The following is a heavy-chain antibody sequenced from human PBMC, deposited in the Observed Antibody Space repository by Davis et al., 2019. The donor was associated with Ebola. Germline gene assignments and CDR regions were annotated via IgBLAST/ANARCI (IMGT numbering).Heavy chain of an antibody. CDR1: GFTFSDSY. D-gene: IGHD2/OR15-2a*01. CDR3: GRDLCGRDDY. Sequence: GGSLRLSCAASGFTFSDSYISWIRQAPGKGLEWISYISSDGRYTNYADSVEGRFTISRDNAKNSLYLHMDSLRAEDTAVYYCGRDLCGRDDYWGQGTLVTVSS. J-gene: IGHJ4*02. CDR2: ISSDGRYT. V-gene: IGHV3-11*06.